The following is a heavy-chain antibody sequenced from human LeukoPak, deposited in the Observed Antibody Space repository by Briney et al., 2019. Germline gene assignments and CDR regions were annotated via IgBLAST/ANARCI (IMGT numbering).Heavy chain of an antibody. Sequence: GGSLRLSCAASGFTFSSYEMNWVRQAPGKGLEWVSYISSSGSTIYYADSVKGRFTISRDNAKNTLYLQMNSLRAEDTAVYYCARGVRLLWFGEPLFGHDYWGQGTLVTVSS. CDR3: ARGVRLLWFGEPLFGHDY. V-gene: IGHV3-48*03. CDR2: ISSSGSTI. J-gene: IGHJ4*02. D-gene: IGHD3-10*01. CDR1: GFTFSSYE.